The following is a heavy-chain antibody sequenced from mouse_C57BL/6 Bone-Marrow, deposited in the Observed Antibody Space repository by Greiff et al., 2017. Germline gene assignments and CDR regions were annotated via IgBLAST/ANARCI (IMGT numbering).Heavy chain of an antibody. D-gene: IGHD1-1*01. CDR3: AISITTVVATPFAY. J-gene: IGHJ3*01. CDR2: IYPGDGDT. CDR1: GYAFSSSW. Sequence: QVQLQQSGPELVKPGASVKISCKASGYAFSSSWMHWVKQRPGKGLEWIGRIYPGDGDTKYNGKFKGKATLTADKSSSSAYMQLSSLTSEDSAVYVCAISITTVVATPFAYWGQGTLVTVSA. V-gene: IGHV1-82*01.